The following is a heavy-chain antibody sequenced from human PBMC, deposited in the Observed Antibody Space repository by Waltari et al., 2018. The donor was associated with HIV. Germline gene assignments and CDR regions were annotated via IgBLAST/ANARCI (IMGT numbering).Heavy chain of an antibody. Sequence: EVQLVESGGGLVQPGGSLRLSCAASGFTFSSYWMYWLRPAPGKGLVWVSRINSDGSITSHADSVKGRFTISRDNARNTLYLQMNSLGAEDTAMYYCAKGGTSGYTFGFGRWGQGTLVTVSS. V-gene: IGHV3-74*01. CDR2: INSDGSIT. CDR3: AKGGTSGYTFGFGR. J-gene: IGHJ1*01. D-gene: IGHD5-18*01. CDR1: GFTFSSYW.